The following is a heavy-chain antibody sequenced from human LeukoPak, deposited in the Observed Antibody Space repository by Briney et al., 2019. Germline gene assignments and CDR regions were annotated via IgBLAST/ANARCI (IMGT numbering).Heavy chain of an antibody. D-gene: IGHD2/OR15-2a*01. V-gene: IGHV1-46*01. CDR3: ARDRGTFDADY. Sequence: GASVTVSCKACGFTFRSHFMHWVGQAPRRGLEWIGMINHNGDYTTYAQKFRGRLTMTRDTSTSTVYMELSSLTSEDTAVFYCARDRGTFDADYWGQGTLVTVSS. CDR1: GFTFRSHF. J-gene: IGHJ4*02. CDR2: INHNGDYT.